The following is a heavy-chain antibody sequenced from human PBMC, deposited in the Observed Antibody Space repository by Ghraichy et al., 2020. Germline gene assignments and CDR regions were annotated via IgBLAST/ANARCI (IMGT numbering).Heavy chain of an antibody. CDR1: GYTFTGYY. D-gene: IGHD5-24*01. CDR2: INPNSGGT. Sequence: ASVKVSCKASGYTFTGYYMHWVRQAPGQGLEWMGWINPNSGGTNYAQKFQGRVTMTRDTSISTAYMELSRLRSDDTAVYYCARGDGYNYLNAFDIWGQGTMVTVSS. CDR3: ARGDGYNYLNAFDI. J-gene: IGHJ3*02. V-gene: IGHV1-2*02.